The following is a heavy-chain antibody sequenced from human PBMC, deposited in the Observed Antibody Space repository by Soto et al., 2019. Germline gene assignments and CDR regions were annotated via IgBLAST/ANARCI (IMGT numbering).Heavy chain of an antibody. CDR3: ARVPSYSSSWYRYYYYMDV. Sequence: PSETLSLTCTVSGGSISSYYWSWIRQPPGKGLEWIGYIYYSGSTNYNPSLKSRVTISVDTSKNQFSLKLSSVTAADTAVYYCARVPSYSSSWYRYYYYMDVWGKGTTVTVSS. V-gene: IGHV4-59*01. D-gene: IGHD6-13*01. J-gene: IGHJ6*03. CDR2: IYYSGST. CDR1: GGSISSYY.